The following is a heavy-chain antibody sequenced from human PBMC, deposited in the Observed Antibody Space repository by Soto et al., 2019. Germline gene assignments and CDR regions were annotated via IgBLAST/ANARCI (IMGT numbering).Heavy chain of an antibody. CDR3: GGGLGYYGPGKPP. CDR2: INHSGST. Sequence: SETLSLTCAVYGGSFSGYYWSWIRQPPGKGLEWIGEINHSGSTNYNPSLKSRVTISVDTSKNQFSLKLSSVTAADTAVYYCGGGLGYYGPGKPPGGQGTLVTVSS. V-gene: IGHV4-34*01. D-gene: IGHD3-3*01. CDR1: GGSFSGYY. J-gene: IGHJ5*02.